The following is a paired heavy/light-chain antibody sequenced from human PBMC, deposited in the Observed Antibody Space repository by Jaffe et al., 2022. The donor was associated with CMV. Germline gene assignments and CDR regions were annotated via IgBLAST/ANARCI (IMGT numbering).Heavy chain of an antibody. D-gene: IGHD2-21*01. CDR2: IWHDGSNK. CDR3: ARDEGHLVPGAFGI. J-gene: IGHJ3*02. CDR1: GFTFSRYA. V-gene: IGHV3-33*01. Sequence: QVQLLESGGGVVQPGRSLRLSCEASGFTFSRYAINWVRQAPGKGLEWVALIWHDGSNKYYADSVKGRFTISRENSKNTVFLQMNSLRADDTALYYCARDEGHLVPGAFGIWGQGTRVTVSS.
Light chain of an antibody. CDR1: QSVSSN. V-gene: IGKV3-15*01. CDR3: QQYNTWPPYT. CDR2: GAS. J-gene: IGKJ2*01. Sequence: EIVMTQSPATLSVSPGERATLSCRASQSVSSNLAWYQQRPGQAPRLLIYGASTRATGIPARFSGSGSGADFTLTISSLQSEDFAVYYCQQYNTWPPYTFGQGTKLEIK.